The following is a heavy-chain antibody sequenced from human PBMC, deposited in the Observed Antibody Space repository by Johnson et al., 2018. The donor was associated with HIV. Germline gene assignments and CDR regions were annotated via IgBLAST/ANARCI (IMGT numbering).Heavy chain of an antibody. Sequence: VQLVESGGGVVQPGGSLRLSCAASGFTFNDYDMSWVRQVPGKGLEWVSGINWNGGGTGYADSVKGRFTISRDNAKKSLYLQMNSLRVEDTAVYYCAKSPGKDHGGNSGAFDIWGQGTMVTVS. J-gene: IGHJ3*02. CDR1: GFTFNDYD. V-gene: IGHV3-20*04. CDR2: INWNGGGT. D-gene: IGHD4-23*01. CDR3: AKSPGKDHGGNSGAFDI.